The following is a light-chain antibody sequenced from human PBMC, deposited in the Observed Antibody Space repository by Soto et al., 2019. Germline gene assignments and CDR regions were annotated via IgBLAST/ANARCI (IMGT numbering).Light chain of an antibody. CDR1: QSVLYSSNHQNY. Sequence: DIVMTQSPDSLAVSLGERATINCKSSQSVLYSSNHQNYLAWYQQKPGQPPQLLIYWASTRESGVPDRFSGSGSGTDFTLTISSLQAEDVVVYYCQQYYTTPLTFGGGTKV. J-gene: IGKJ4*01. CDR3: QQYYTTPLT. CDR2: WAS. V-gene: IGKV4-1*01.